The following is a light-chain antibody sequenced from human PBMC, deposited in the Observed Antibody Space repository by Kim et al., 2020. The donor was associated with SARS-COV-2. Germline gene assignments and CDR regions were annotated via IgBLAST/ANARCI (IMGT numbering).Light chain of an antibody. Sequence: ASVGGRATITCRASQNISSLLAWYQQKPGKAPKLLIYKASTLESGVPSRFSGSGSGTEFTLTINSLQPDDFATYYCQQYDTYSWTFGQGTKVDIK. V-gene: IGKV1-5*03. CDR3: QQYDTYSWT. CDR1: QNISSL. CDR2: KAS. J-gene: IGKJ1*01.